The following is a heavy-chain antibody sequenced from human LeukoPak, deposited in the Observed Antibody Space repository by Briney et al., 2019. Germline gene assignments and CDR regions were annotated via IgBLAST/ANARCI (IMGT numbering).Heavy chain of an antibody. V-gene: IGHV5-51*01. CDR1: GYSFPTYW. CDR2: IYPGDSDT. Sequence: GESLQISCKGSGYSFPTYWIAWVRQMPGKGLEWMGSIYPGDSDTRYSPSFQGQVTISADKSISTAYLQWSSLKASDTAMYYCARRGWNPDYYMAVWGKGTTVTVSS. D-gene: IGHD1-1*01. J-gene: IGHJ6*03. CDR3: ARRGWNPDYYMAV.